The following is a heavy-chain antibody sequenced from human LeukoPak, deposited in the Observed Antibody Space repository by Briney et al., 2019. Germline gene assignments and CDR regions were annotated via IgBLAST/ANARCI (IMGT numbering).Heavy chain of an antibody. J-gene: IGHJ4*02. Sequence: GGSLRLSCAVSGFSTKYMSWVRQAPGKGLEWVSVIYSGDSTYYADSVKGRFTISRAISKNTLYLQMNSLRPEDTAVYHCARDLWDATGYWGQGTLVTVSS. D-gene: IGHD3-3*01. CDR2: IYSGDST. CDR1: GFSTKY. V-gene: IGHV3-66*02. CDR3: ARDLWDATGY.